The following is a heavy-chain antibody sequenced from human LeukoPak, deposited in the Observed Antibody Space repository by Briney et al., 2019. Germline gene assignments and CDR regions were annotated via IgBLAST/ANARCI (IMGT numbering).Heavy chain of an antibody. V-gene: IGHV4-39*01. J-gene: IGHJ4*02. D-gene: IGHD4-17*01. CDR1: GGSISSSSYY. CDR2: IYYSGST. Sequence: ASETLSLTRTVSGGSISSSSYYWGWIRQPPGKGLEWIGSIYYSGSTYYNPSLKSRVTISVDTSKNQFSLKLSSVTAADTAVYYCARQNYRTNDYGEGPHLDYWGQGTLVTVSS. CDR3: ARQNYRTNDYGEGPHLDY.